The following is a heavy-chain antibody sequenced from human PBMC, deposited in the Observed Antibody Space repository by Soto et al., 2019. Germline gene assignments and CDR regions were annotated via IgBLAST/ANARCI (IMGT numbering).Heavy chain of an antibody. CDR2: INMDGSST. CDR1: GFTFSGDW. Sequence: GSLRLSCAASGFTFSGDWMHWIRQAAGKGLVWVSRINMDGSSTNYADSVKGRFTISRDNSKNTLYLQMNSLRAEDTAVYYCARGLGDYDFWSGLYFDYWGQGTLVTVSS. D-gene: IGHD3-3*01. V-gene: IGHV3-74*01. J-gene: IGHJ4*02. CDR3: ARGLGDYDFWSGLYFDY.